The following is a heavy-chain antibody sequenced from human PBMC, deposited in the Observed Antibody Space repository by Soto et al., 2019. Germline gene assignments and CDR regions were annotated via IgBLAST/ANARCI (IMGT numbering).Heavy chain of an antibody. V-gene: IGHV1-69*05. Sequence: ASVKVSCKASGGTFSSYAISWVRQAPGQGLEWMGGIIPNFGTTNYAQKFQGRVTMTTDTSTSTAYMELRSLRSEDTAVYYCARDFRRSRYYDILTGSHWGQGTLVTVSS. D-gene: IGHD3-9*01. CDR2: IIPNFGTT. CDR1: GGTFSSYA. J-gene: IGHJ4*02. CDR3: ARDFRRSRYYDILTGSH.